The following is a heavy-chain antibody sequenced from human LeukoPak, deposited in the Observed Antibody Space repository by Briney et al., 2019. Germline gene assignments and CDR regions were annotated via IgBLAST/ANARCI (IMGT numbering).Heavy chain of an antibody. CDR3: AKSQGLSGYDLYFDY. CDR2: IRGGGGST. D-gene: IGHD5-12*01. V-gene: IGHV3-23*01. CDR1: GFTFSNYA. Sequence: GGSLRLSCAASGFTFSNYAMSWVRQAPGKGLEWVSSIRGGGGSTYYADSVKGRFTISRDESENTLLLQMNSLRAEDTAVYYCAKSQGLSGYDLYFDYWGLGTLVTVSS. J-gene: IGHJ4*02.